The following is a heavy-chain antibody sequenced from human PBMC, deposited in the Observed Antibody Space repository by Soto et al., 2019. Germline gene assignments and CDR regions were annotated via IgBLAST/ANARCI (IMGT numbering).Heavy chain of an antibody. CDR1: GYTFIGYG. Sequence: ASVKFSCTTSGYTFIGYGISWVRQAPGQGLEWMGWISAYNEKTHYAQKFQGRVTMTTDTSTSTAYMELRSLRSDDTAVYYCARETHGLYVVMTILDEWGQGTVSTV. CDR2: ISAYNEKT. CDR3: ARETHGLYVVMTILDE. V-gene: IGHV1-18*01. D-gene: IGHD3-22*01. J-gene: IGHJ4*02.